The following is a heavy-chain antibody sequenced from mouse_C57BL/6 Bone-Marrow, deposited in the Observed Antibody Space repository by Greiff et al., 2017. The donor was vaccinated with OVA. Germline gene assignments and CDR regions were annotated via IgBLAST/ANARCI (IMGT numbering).Heavy chain of an antibody. CDR2: ISSGSSTI. D-gene: IGHD2-1*01. Sequence: DVKLVESGGGLVKPGGSLKLSCAASGFTFSDYGMHWVRQAPEKGLEWVAYISSGSSTIYYADTVKGRFTISRDNAKNTLFLQMTSLRSEDTAMYYCARVYSYAMDYWGQGTSVTVSS. CDR1: GFTFSDYG. V-gene: IGHV5-17*01. J-gene: IGHJ4*01. CDR3: ARVYSYAMDY.